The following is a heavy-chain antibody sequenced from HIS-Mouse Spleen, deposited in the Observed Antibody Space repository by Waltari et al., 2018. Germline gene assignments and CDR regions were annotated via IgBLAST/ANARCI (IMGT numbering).Heavy chain of an antibody. V-gene: IGHV4-39*07. J-gene: IGHJ2*01. CDR1: GGSISSSSYD. CDR2: IYYSGST. D-gene: IGHD6-13*01. CDR3: AREIPYSSSWYDWYFDL. Sequence: QLQLPESGPGLVKPSETLSLTCTVSGGSISSSSYDWGWIRQPPGKGLEWIGSIYYSGSTYYNPSLKSRVTISVDTSKNQFSLKLSSVTAADTAVYYCAREIPYSSSWYDWYFDLWGRGTLVTVSS.